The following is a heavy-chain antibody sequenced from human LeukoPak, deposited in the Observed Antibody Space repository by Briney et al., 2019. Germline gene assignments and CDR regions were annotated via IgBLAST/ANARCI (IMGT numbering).Heavy chain of an antibody. CDR1: GYSFTNYW. CDR2: IYPGDSDT. CDR3: ARLAREYYFDY. Sequence: GESLKISCKGSGYSFTNYWIGWVRQMPGKGQEWMGIIYPGDSDTRYSPSFEGQVTISADKSISTAYLQWSSLKASDTAMFYCARLAREYYFDYWGQGTLVTVSS. V-gene: IGHV5-51*01. J-gene: IGHJ4*02. D-gene: IGHD6-6*01.